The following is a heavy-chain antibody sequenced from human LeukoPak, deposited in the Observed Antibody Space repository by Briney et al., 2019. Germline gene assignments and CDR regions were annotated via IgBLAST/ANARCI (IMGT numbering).Heavy chain of an antibody. V-gene: IGHV3-21*01. CDR2: ISSSSSYI. CDR1: GFTFSSYS. Sequence: PGGSLRLSCAASGFTFSSYSMNWVRQAPGKGLEWVSSISSSSSYIYYADSVKGRFTISRDNAKNSLYLQMNSLRAEDTAVYYCARDPIAAAGTFDYWAREPWSPSPQ. CDR3: ARDPIAAAGTFDY. D-gene: IGHD6-13*01. J-gene: IGHJ4*02.